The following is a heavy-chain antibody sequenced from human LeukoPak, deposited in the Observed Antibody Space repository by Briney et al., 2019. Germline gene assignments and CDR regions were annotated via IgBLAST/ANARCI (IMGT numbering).Heavy chain of an antibody. CDR3: ARVSFITMIAIDY. J-gene: IGHJ4*02. V-gene: IGHV4-61*02. CDR1: GGSMSSGSYY. D-gene: IGHD3-22*01. Sequence: SQPLSLICTVSGGSMSSGSYYWSWIRQPAGKGLVWIGRIYNSGSTNYNPSLKSRVTISVDTSKNQFSLKLSSVTAADTAVYYCARVSFITMIAIDYWGQGTLVTVSS. CDR2: IYNSGST.